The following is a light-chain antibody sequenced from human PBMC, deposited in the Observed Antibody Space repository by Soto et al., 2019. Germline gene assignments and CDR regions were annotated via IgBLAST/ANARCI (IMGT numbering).Light chain of an antibody. J-gene: IGKJ4*01. V-gene: IGKV3-11*01. CDR1: QTIINF. CDR3: QHRSDWPPLT. CDR2: DAS. Sequence: ETVLTQSPVTLSLSPGERATLSCRASQTIINFVAWYQQKPGQAPRLLIYDASIRATGISARFSGSGSGTDFTLTISSLEPEDFAVDYCQHRSDWPPLTFGGGTTVEIK.